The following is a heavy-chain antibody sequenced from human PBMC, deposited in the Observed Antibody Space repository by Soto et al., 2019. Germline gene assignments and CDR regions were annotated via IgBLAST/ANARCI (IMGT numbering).Heavy chain of an antibody. Sequence: GESLKISCKGSGYSFTSYWIGWVRQMPGKGMEWMGIIYPGDSDTRYSPSFQGQVTISADKSISTAYLQWSSLKASDTAMYYCARHGGYSYGYYYYYGMDVWGQGTTVTVSS. CDR2: IYPGDSDT. V-gene: IGHV5-51*01. J-gene: IGHJ6*02. D-gene: IGHD5-18*01. CDR1: GYSFTSYW. CDR3: ARHGGYSYGYYYYYGMDV.